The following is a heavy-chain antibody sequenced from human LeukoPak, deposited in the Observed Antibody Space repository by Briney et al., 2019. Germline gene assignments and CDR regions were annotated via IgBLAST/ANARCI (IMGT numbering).Heavy chain of an antibody. D-gene: IGHD3-22*01. J-gene: IGHJ3*02. CDR2: SSGSGGST. Sequence: GGSLRLSCATSGFTFSSYAMSRVRQAPGKGLEWVSASSGSGGSTYYADSVKGRVTISRDNSKNTLYLQMNSLRAEDTAVYYCAKEGDDSSGYYPRAFDIWGQGTMVTVSS. CDR1: GFTFSSYA. V-gene: IGHV3-23*01. CDR3: AKEGDDSSGYYPRAFDI.